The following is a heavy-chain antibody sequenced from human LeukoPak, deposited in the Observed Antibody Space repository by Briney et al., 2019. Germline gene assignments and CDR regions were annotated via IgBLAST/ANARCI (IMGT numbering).Heavy chain of an antibody. J-gene: IGHJ4*02. CDR3: ARVRNYYDSSGNIDY. V-gene: IGHV3-30*01. CDR1: GFTFSSYA. Sequence: PGGSLRLSCAPSGFTFSSYAMHCVRQAPGKGLEWVAVISYDGSNKYYADSVKGRFTISRDNSKNTLYLQMNSLRAEDTAVYYCARVRNYYDSSGNIDYWGQGTLVTVS. D-gene: IGHD3-22*01. CDR2: ISYDGSNK.